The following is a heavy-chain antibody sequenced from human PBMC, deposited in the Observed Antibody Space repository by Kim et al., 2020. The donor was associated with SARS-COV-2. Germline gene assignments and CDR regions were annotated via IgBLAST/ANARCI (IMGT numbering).Heavy chain of an antibody. J-gene: IGHJ4*02. V-gene: IGHV3-30*18. CDR2: ISYDGSNK. Sequence: GGSLRLSCAASGFTFSSYGMHWVRQAPGKGLEWVAVISYDGSNKYYADSVKGRFTISRDNSKNTLYLQMNSLRAEDTAVYYCAKDRDYYDSSGYDHFDYWGQGTLVTVSS. CDR3: AKDRDYYDSSGYDHFDY. CDR1: GFTFSSYG. D-gene: IGHD3-22*01.